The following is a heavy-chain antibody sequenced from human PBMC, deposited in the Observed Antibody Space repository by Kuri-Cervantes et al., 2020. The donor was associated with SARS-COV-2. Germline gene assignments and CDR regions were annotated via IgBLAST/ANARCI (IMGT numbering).Heavy chain of an antibody. Sequence: SQTLSLTCAVYGGSFSGYHWSWIRQPPGKGLEWIGEINHSGSTNYNPSLKSRVTISVDTSKNQFSLKPSTVTAADTAVYYCARALYNWNYDYWGQGTLVTVSS. CDR3: ARALYNWNYDY. CDR2: INHSGST. D-gene: IGHD1-1*01. V-gene: IGHV4-34*01. J-gene: IGHJ4*02. CDR1: GGSFSGYH.